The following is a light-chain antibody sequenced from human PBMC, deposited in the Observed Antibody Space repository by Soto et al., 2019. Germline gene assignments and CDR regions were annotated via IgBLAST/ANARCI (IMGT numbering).Light chain of an antibody. J-gene: IGLJ2*01. Sequence: QSALTQPASVSGSPGQSITISCTGTTRDVGGYNYVSWYQQHPDKAPKLIIYDVSDRPLGISNRFSGSKSGNTASLTISGLQADDEADYYCSSFSTTTSVVFGEGTKVTVL. CDR2: DVS. CDR3: SSFSTTTSVV. V-gene: IGLV2-14*03. CDR1: TRDVGGYNY.